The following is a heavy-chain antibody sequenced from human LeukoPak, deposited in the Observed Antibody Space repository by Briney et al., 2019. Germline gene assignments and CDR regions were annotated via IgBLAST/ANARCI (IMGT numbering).Heavy chain of an antibody. V-gene: IGHV3-23*01. Sequence: GGSLRISCAASGFTFSTYAMSWVRQAPGEGLEWVSAISAGGGTTYYADSVKGRFTISRDKSTSTLFLQMHSLRVKDTALYYCAKDRDGGSNTRAKGFDYWGEGTPVTVSS. J-gene: IGHJ4*02. D-gene: IGHD3-10*01. CDR2: ISAGGGTT. CDR1: GFTFSTYA. CDR3: AKDRDGGSNTRAKGFDY.